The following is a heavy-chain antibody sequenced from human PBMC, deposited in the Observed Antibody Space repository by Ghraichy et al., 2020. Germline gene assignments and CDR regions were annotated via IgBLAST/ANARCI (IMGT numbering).Heavy chain of an antibody. D-gene: IGHD4-17*01. J-gene: IGHJ6*02. V-gene: IGHV4-4*07. Sequence: SETLSLTCTVSGGSISGYYWSWVRQPAGKGLEWIGRIYSRGGTNFKPSLESRVTMSVDTSKNQFSLKLSYVTAADTAVYYCARLWHGDYYYYGMDVWGQGTTVTVSS. CDR3: ARLWHGDYYYYGMDV. CDR1: GGSISGYY. CDR2: IYSRGGT.